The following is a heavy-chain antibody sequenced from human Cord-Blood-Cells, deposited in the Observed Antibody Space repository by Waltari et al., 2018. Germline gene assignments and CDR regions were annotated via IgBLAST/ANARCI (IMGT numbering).Heavy chain of an antibody. D-gene: IGHD3-3*01. CDR3: ARLHTNDFWSGYYFDY. V-gene: IGHV4-39*01. J-gene: IGHJ4*02. CDR2: IYYSGST. Sequence: LQLQESGPGLVKPSETLSLTCTVSGGSISSSSYYWGWIRQPPGKGLEWIGSIYYSGSTYYNPSLKSRVTISVDTSKNQFSLKLSSVTAADTAVYYCARLHTNDFWSGYYFDYWGQGTLVTVSS. CDR1: GGSISSSSYY.